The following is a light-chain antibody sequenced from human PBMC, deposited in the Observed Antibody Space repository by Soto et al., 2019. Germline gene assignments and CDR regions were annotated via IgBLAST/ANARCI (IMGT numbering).Light chain of an antibody. J-gene: IGLJ1*01. CDR3: SSYTSSSIDYV. CDR1: SSDVGGYNY. V-gene: IGLV2-14*01. Sequence: QSALTQPASVSGSPGQSITISCTGTSSDVGGYNYVSWYQQHPGKAPKLMIYEVSNRPSGVSNRFSGSKSGNTASLTISWLQGDDEGDYYCSSYTSSSIDYVFGTGTKLTVL. CDR2: EVS.